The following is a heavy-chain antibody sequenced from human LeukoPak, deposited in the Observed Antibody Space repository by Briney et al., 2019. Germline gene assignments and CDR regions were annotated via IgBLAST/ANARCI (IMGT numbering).Heavy chain of an antibody. Sequence: ASVKVSCKASGGTFSSYAISWVRQAPGQGLEWMGGIIPIFGTANYAQKFQGRVTITADESTSTAYMELSSLRSEDTAVYYCASKYFSYGNYYFDNWGQGTLVTVSS. V-gene: IGHV1-69*13. CDR3: ASKYFSYGNYYFDN. CDR1: GGTFSSYA. D-gene: IGHD4-11*01. CDR2: IIPIFGTA. J-gene: IGHJ4*02.